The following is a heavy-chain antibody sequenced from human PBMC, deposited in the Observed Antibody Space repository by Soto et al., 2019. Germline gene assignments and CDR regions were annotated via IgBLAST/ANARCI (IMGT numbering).Heavy chain of an antibody. D-gene: IGHD2-15*01. CDR1: GFTFSTYA. J-gene: IGHJ5*02. CDR3: ARDLPQYCGVGSSSPAS. V-gene: IGHV3-30-3*01. CDR2: ISYHGSNK. Sequence: GGSLRLSCAASGFTFSTYAMHWVRQAPGKGLAWVAIISYHGSNKYYADSVKGRFTISRDDPNNTLYLQMNSLRPEDTAVYYWARDLPQYCGVGSSSPASWGQGTWVPVS.